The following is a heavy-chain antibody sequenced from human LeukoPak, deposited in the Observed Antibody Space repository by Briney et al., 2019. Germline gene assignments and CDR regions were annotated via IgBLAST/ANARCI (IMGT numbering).Heavy chain of an antibody. V-gene: IGHV4-59*01. CDR2: IYYSGST. CDR1: GGSISSYY. J-gene: IGHJ6*02. D-gene: IGHD3-3*01. Sequence: PSETLSLTCTVSGGSISSYYWSWLRQPPGKGLEWIGYIYYSGSTNYNPSLKSRVTISVDTSKNQFSLKLSSVTAADTAVYYCARALYYDFWSGYYSPYYYYYGMDVWGQGTTVTVSS. CDR3: ARALYYDFWSGYYSPYYYYYGMDV.